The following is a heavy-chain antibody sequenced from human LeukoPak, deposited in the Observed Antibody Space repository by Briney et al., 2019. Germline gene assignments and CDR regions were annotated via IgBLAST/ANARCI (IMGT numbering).Heavy chain of an antibody. CDR3: ARDLEYPTSYFGY. V-gene: IGHV3-20*04. CDR1: GFTFDDYS. J-gene: IGHJ4*02. Sequence: GGSLRLSCAASGFTFDDYSMSCVREAPGKAVEGFSGINWNGGSTGYADSVKGRFTISRDNAKNSLNLQMNSLRAEDTAWYCCARDLEYPTSYFGYWGQGTLVTASS. D-gene: IGHD6-6*01. CDR2: INWNGGST.